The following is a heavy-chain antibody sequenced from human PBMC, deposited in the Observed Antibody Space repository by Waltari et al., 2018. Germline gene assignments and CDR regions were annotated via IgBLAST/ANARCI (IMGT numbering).Heavy chain of an antibody. D-gene: IGHD2-15*01. CDR1: GYSFTSYW. CDR3: ARRGEYCSCGSCYLNWYFDL. V-gene: IGHV5-51*01. J-gene: IGHJ2*01. CDR2: IYPGDSDT. Sequence: EVQLVQSGAEVKKPGESLKISCKGSGYSFTSYWIGWVRQMPGKGLEWMGIIYPGDSDTRYSPSFQGQVTISAAKSISTAYLQWSSLKASDTAMYYCARRGEYCSCGSCYLNWYFDLWGRGTLVTVSS.